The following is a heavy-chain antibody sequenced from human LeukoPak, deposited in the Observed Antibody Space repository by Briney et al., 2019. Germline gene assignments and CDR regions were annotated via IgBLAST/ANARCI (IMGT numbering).Heavy chain of an antibody. CDR3: ASSIVVPGHY. CDR1: GFTFSSYW. Sequence: GGSLGLSCTASGFTFSSYWMHWVRQAPGKGLVWVSHIGGDGTTTGYADSVKGRFTISRDNAKNTLYLQMNSLRVEDTAVYYCASSIVVPGHYWGQGTLVTVSS. D-gene: IGHD6-19*01. J-gene: IGHJ4*02. CDR2: IGGDGTTT. V-gene: IGHV3-74*01.